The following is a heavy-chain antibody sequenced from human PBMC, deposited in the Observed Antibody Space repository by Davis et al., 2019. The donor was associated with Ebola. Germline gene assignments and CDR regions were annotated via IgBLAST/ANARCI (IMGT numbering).Heavy chain of an antibody. CDR2: INYSGST. J-gene: IGHJ6*02. Sequence: MPSETLSLTCAVYGGSFSGYYWTWIRQPPGKGLEWIGEINYSGSTNYNPSLKSRVTISVDTSKNQFSLKLSSVTAADTAWYYCARGGGVGGYGMDVWGQGTTVTVSS. D-gene: IGHD3-10*01. V-gene: IGHV4-34*01. CDR1: GGSFSGYY. CDR3: ARGGGVGGYGMDV.